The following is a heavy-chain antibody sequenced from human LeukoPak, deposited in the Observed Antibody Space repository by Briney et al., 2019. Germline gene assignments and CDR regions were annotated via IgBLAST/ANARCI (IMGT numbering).Heavy chain of an antibody. V-gene: IGHV3-7*03. CDR1: GFTFSSYW. Sequence: GGSLRLSCAASGFTFSSYWMSWVRLAPGKGLEWVANIKQDGSEKYYVDSVKGRFTISRDNSKNTLYLQMNSLRAEDTAVYYCAKLGAYYCGSGITNWFDPWGQGTLVTVSS. J-gene: IGHJ5*02. CDR2: IKQDGSEK. CDR3: AKLGAYYCGSGITNWFDP. D-gene: IGHD3-10*01.